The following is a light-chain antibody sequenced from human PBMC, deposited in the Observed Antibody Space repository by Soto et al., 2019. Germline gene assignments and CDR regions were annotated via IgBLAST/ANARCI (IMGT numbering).Light chain of an antibody. J-gene: IGKJ4*01. Sequence: DIQMPQSPSSLSASVGDRVTIPCRASQSISSYLNWYQQKPGKAPKLLIYAASSLQSGVPSRFSGSGSGTDFTLTISSLQPEDFATYYCQQSYSTPLTFGGGTKVDIK. CDR2: AAS. CDR3: QQSYSTPLT. CDR1: QSISSY. V-gene: IGKV1-39*01.